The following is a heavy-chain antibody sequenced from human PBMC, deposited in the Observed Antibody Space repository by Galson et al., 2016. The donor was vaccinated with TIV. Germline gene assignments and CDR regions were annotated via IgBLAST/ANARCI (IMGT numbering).Heavy chain of an antibody. CDR1: GGSLSGYF. CDR2: ISHSGYA. CDR3: AREFYDVLTGPINFYYGMDI. Sequence: ETLSLTCAVSGGSLSGYFWTWIRQAPGKGLEWIGEISHSGYARHNPSLESRVTLSIDTSKSQFSLQLSSVTAADPAVYYCAREFYDVLTGPINFYYGMDIWGQGTTVTVS. V-gene: IGHV4-34*01. D-gene: IGHD3-9*01. J-gene: IGHJ6*02.